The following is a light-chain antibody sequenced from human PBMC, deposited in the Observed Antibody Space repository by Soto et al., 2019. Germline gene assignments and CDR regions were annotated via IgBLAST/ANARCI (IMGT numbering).Light chain of an antibody. CDR3: SSYAGSTNFVV. Sequence: QSALTQPPSASGSPGQSVTISCTGTSSDVGGYNFVSWYQQHPDKAPKLMIYEVNKRPSGVHDRFSGSRSGNTASLTVSGLQAEDEADYYCSSYAGSTNFVVFGGGTKRTVL. V-gene: IGLV2-8*01. CDR2: EVN. J-gene: IGLJ2*01. CDR1: SSDVGGYNF.